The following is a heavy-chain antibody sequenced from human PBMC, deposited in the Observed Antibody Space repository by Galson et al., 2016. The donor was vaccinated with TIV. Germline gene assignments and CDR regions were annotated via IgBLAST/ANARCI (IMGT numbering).Heavy chain of an antibody. CDR3: AKDRSYSSGSSFYYYAMDV. J-gene: IGHJ6*02. D-gene: IGHD6-19*01. Sequence: SLRLSCAASGFTFNTYAMTWVRQAPGKGLEWISDISGISPSGGSTHYADSVQGSFTISRNNSKNPQFLEMNALTVEDTGVYYCAKDRSYSSGSSFYYYAMDVWGQGTAVTVSS. CDR1: GFTFNTYA. CDR2: ISGISPSGGST. V-gene: IGHV3-23*01.